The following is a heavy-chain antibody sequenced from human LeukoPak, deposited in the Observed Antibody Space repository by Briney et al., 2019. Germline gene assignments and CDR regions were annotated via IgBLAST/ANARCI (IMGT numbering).Heavy chain of an antibody. CDR2: IKQDGSEQ. CDR1: GFAFSTFW. V-gene: IGHV3-7*03. Sequence: PGGSLRLSCAASGFAFSTFWMTWVRQAPGKGLEWVASIKQDGSEQYYVDSVKGRITISRDNSKNTLYLQMNSLRAEDTAVYYCANRQYSYDSAWGQGTLVTVSS. J-gene: IGHJ5*02. CDR3: ANRQYSYDSA. D-gene: IGHD5-18*01.